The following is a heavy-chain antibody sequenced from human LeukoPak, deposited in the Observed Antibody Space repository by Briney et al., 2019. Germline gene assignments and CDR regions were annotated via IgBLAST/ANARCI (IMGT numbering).Heavy chain of an antibody. J-gene: IGHJ5*02. CDR3: ASISCSSTSCYPFDP. V-gene: IGHV4-34*01. D-gene: IGHD2-2*01. CDR2: INHSGST. Sequence: SETLSLTCAVYGGSFSGYYWSWIRQPPGKGLEWIGEINHSGSTNYNPSLKSRVTISVDTSKNQFSLKLSSVTAADTAVYYCASISCSSTSCYPFDPWGQGTLVTVSS. CDR1: GGSFSGYY.